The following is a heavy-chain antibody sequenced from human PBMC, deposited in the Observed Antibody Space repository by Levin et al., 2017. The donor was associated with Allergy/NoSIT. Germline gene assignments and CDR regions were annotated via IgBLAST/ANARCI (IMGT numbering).Heavy chain of an antibody. D-gene: IGHD4-17*01. Sequence: GGSLRLSCVASGFTFSNYDMSWVRQPPGKGLEWVSSISSSSKYIYYADSVKGRFTISRDNAKTSLYLQMNSLGAEDTAVYYCARDPPAGAYGDFGSYWGQGALVTVSS. CDR1: GFTFSNYD. CDR2: ISSSSKYI. V-gene: IGHV3-21*01. J-gene: IGHJ4*02. CDR3: ARDPPAGAYGDFGSY.